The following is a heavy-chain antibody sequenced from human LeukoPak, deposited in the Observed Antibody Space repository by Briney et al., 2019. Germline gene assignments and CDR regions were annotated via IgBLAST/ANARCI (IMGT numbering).Heavy chain of an antibody. D-gene: IGHD6-13*01. Sequence: GGSLRLSCAASGFTFSSYFMNWVRQAPGKGLERVSYISGNSRAIYYADSVKGRFTISRDNAKNSLYLQMNSLRAEDPAVYYCARDGSSWSPLDYYYYYMDVWGKGTTVTVSS. CDR3: ARDGSSWSPLDYYYYYMDV. CDR1: GFTFSSYF. CDR2: ISGNSRAI. J-gene: IGHJ6*03. V-gene: IGHV3-48*01.